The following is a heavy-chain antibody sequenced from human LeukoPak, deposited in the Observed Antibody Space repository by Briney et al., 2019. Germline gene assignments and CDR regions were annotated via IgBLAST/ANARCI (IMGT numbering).Heavy chain of an antibody. CDR1: GGSISSYY. J-gene: IGHJ6*03. CDR2: IYTSGST. D-gene: IGHD6-13*01. CDR3: ARQWSSTLRYKDV. Sequence: SETLSLTCTVSGGSISSYYWSWIRQPPGKGLEWIGYIYTSGSTNYNPSLKSRVTISVDTSKNQFSLKLSSVTAADTAVYYCARQWSSTLRYKDVWGKGTTVTVSS. V-gene: IGHV4-4*09.